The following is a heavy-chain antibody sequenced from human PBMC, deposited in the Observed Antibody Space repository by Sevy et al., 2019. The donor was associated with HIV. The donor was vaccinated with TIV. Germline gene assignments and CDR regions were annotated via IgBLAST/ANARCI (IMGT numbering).Heavy chain of an antibody. D-gene: IGHD1-1*01. V-gene: IGHV3-33*01. J-gene: IGHJ5*01. CDR2: IWYDGRTK. CDR1: GFTFRSFS. Sequence: GGSLRLSCSASGFTFRSFSMHWVRQAPGKGLEWVAAIWYDGRTKQYADSVKGRFTISRDNSKSMLNLEMNSLRADDTALYFCARDSARVIVPTAGFDSWGQGTVVTVSS. CDR3: ARDSARVIVPTAGFDS.